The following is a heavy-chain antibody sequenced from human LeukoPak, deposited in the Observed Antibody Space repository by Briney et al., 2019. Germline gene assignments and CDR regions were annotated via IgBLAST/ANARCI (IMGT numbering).Heavy chain of an antibody. CDR1: GFTFSSYG. J-gene: IGHJ3*02. D-gene: IGHD2-2*01. CDR3: AKDISNTITFDI. V-gene: IGHV3-30*02. CDR2: IRYDGSNK. Sequence: PGGSLRLSCAASGFTFSSYGMHWVRQAPGKGLEWVAFIRYDGSNKYYADSVKGRFTISRDNSKNTLYLQMNSLRAEDTAVYYCAKDISNTITFDIWGQGTMVTVSS.